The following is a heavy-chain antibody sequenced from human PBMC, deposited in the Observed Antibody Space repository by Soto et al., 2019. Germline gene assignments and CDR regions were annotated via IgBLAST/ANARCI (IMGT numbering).Heavy chain of an antibody. V-gene: IGHV3-33*01. CDR2: IWYDGSNK. CDR1: GFTFSSYG. CDR3: ARDPTEIYSPPEYYFDY. Sequence: PGGSLRLSCAASGFTFSSYGMHWVRQAPGKGLEWVAVIWYDGSNKYYADSVKGRFTISRDNSKNTLYLQMNSLRAEDTAVYYCARDPTEIYSPPEYYFDYWGQGTLVTVSS. D-gene: IGHD2-21*01. J-gene: IGHJ4*02.